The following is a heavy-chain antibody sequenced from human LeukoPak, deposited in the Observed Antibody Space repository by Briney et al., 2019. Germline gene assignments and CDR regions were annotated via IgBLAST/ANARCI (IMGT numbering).Heavy chain of an antibody. Sequence: PGGSLRLSCVASGFTFSNYWMHWVRQAPGKGLEWVSGISWNSGNIGYADSVEGRFTISRDNAKKSVYLQMNSLRAEDTALYYCAKDISGNSYYYYYYMDVWGQGTTVTVSS. CDR1: GFTFSNYW. CDR2: ISWNSGNI. V-gene: IGHV3-9*01. CDR3: AKDISGNSYYYYYYMDV. J-gene: IGHJ6*02. D-gene: IGHD3-10*01.